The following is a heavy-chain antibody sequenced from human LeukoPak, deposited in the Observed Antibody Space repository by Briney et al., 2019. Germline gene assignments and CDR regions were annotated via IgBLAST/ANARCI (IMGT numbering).Heavy chain of an antibody. CDR1: GFTFSSYA. Sequence: GRSLRLSCAASGFTFSSYAMHWVRQAPGKGLEWVAVISYDGSNKYYADSVKGRFTISRDNSKNTLYLQMNSLRAEDTAVYYCARDHPAPYCSSTSCYTAPGGYGMDVWGQGTTVTVSS. CDR2: ISYDGSNK. D-gene: IGHD2-2*02. V-gene: IGHV3-30-3*01. CDR3: ARDHPAPYCSSTSCYTAPGGYGMDV. J-gene: IGHJ6*02.